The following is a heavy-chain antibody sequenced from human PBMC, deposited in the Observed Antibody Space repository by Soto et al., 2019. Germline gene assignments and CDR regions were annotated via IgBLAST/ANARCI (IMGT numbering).Heavy chain of an antibody. CDR1: GDAFQSYA. J-gene: IGHJ4*02. CDR2: IIPSYDRT. V-gene: IGHV1-69*06. Sequence: QVLLLQSGSEEKKPGSSVKVSCKASGDAFQSYAIHWVRQAPGQGLEYMGRIIPSYDRTKYAQKFQGRLTVTADMYTSTVYMELSSLRSEDTAVYYCARDPTNDYGDDTFDYWGQGTKVIVSS. D-gene: IGHD4-17*01. CDR3: ARDPTNDYGDDTFDY.